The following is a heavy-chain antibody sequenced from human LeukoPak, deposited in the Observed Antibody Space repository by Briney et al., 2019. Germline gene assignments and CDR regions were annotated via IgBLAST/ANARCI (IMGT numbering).Heavy chain of an antibody. CDR3: ARDLERVVVVAAPPGY. D-gene: IGHD2-15*01. CDR1: GFTFSSYS. V-gene: IGHV3-21*01. Sequence: PGGSLRLSCAASGFTFSSYSMNWVRQAPGKGLEWVSSISRSSSYIYYADSVKGRYTISRDNAKNSLYLQMNSLRAEDTAVYYCARDLERVVVVAAPPGYWGQGTLVTVSS. CDR2: ISRSSSYI. J-gene: IGHJ4*02.